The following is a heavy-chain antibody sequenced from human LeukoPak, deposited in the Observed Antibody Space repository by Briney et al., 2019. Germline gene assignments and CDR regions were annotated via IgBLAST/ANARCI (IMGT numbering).Heavy chain of an antibody. CDR1: GGSISSYY. Sequence: SETLSLTCTVSGGSISSYYWSWIRQPPGKGLEWIGYVYYSGSTNYNPSLKSRVTISVDTSKNQFSLKLSSVTAADTAVYYCARDRHYGSGRLPYYYYYYMDVWGKGTTVTVSS. V-gene: IGHV4-59*12. CDR3: ARDRHYGSGRLPYYYYYYMDV. CDR2: VYYSGST. D-gene: IGHD3-10*01. J-gene: IGHJ6*03.